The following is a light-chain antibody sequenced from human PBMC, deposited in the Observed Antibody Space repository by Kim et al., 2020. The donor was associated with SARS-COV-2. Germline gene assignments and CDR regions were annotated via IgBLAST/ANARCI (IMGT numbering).Light chain of an antibody. V-gene: IGLV2-8*01. J-gene: IGLJ1*01. CDR2: EVS. CDR3: SSYAGSNSAV. Sequence: GKSVTISCTGTSSNVGGYNYVSWYQQHPGKAPKLMIYEVSQRPSGVPDRFSGSKSGNTASLTVSGLQAEDEADYYCSSYAGSNSAVFGTGTKVTVL. CDR1: SSNVGGYNY.